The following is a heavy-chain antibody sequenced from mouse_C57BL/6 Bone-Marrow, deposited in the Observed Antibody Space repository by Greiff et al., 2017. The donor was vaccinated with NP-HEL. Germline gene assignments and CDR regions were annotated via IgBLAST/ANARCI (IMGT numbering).Heavy chain of an antibody. CDR2: INPNNGGT. J-gene: IGHJ1*03. CDR3: ARMGYYGSSHWYFDV. D-gene: IGHD1-1*01. CDR1: GYTFTDYN. V-gene: IGHV1-22*01. Sequence: EVKLVESGPELVKPGASVKMSCKASGYTFTDYNMHWVKQSHGKSLEWIGYINPNNGGTSYNQKFKGKATLTVNKSSSTAYMELRSLTSEDSAVYYCARMGYYGSSHWYFDVWGTGTTVTVSS.